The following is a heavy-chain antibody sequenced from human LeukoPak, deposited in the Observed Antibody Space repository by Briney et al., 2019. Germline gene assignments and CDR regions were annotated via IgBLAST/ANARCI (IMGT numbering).Heavy chain of an antibody. Sequence: SETLSLTCAVYGGSFSGYYWSWIRQPPGKGLEWIGEINHRGSTNYNPSLKRRVTISVDTSKNQFSLKLSSVTAADTAVYYCARLSYGDYAGYWGQGTLVTVSS. CDR2: INHRGST. J-gene: IGHJ4*02. CDR1: GGSFSGYY. CDR3: ARLSYGDYAGY. D-gene: IGHD4-17*01. V-gene: IGHV4-34*01.